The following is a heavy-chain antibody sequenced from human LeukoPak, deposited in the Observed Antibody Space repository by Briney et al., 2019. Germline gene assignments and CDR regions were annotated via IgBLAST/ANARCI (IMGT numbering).Heavy chain of an antibody. CDR3: ARQYSYGPYYFDY. CDR1: GGFISIGGYY. V-gene: IGHV4-61*08. J-gene: IGHJ4*02. D-gene: IGHD5-18*01. CDR2: IYYSGST. Sequence: PSETLSLTCTVSGGFISIGGYYWSWIRQPPGKGLEWIGYIYYSGSTNYNPSLKSRVTISVDTSKNQFSLKLSSVTAADTAVYYCARQYSYGPYYFDYWGQGTLVTVSS.